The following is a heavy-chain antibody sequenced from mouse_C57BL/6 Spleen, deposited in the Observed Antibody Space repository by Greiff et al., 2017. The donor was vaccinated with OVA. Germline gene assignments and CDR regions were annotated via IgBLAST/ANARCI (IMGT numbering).Heavy chain of an antibody. CDR2: ITPGSGGT. D-gene: IGHD1-1*01. V-gene: IGHV1-54*01. Sequence: VQLQQSGAELVRPGTSVKVSCKASGYAFTNYLIEWVKQRPGQGLEWIGVITPGSGGTNYNEKFKGKATLTADKYSSTAYMQIRSLTSEDSAVYFCARTLRSFYGYCCVGDTGTAVTVSS. J-gene: IGHJ1*03. CDR3: ARTLRSFYGYCCV. CDR1: GYAFTNYL.